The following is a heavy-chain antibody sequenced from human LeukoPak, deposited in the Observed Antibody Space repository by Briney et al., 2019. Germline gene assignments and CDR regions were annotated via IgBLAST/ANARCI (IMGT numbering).Heavy chain of an antibody. Sequence: GESLKISCKGSGNSFTSYWIAWVRQMPGKGLDWMGIIYPGDSDTRYSPSFQGQVTISADKSISTAYLQWSSLKASDTAKYYCARRDSGYDNFDYWGQGTLVTVSS. CDR2: IYPGDSDT. CDR3: ARRDSGYDNFDY. V-gene: IGHV5-51*01. CDR1: GNSFTSYW. D-gene: IGHD5-12*01. J-gene: IGHJ4*02.